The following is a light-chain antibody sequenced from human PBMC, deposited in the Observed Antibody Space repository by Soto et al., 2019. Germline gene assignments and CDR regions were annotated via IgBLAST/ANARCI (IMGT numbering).Light chain of an antibody. J-gene: IGLJ1*01. CDR1: SSDVGGYNY. V-gene: IGLV2-8*01. CDR2: EVN. Sequence: QSALTQPPSASGSPGQSVAISCTGTSSDVGGYNYVSWYQQHPGKAPKLMIYEVNKRPSGVPDRFSGSKSGNTASLNISGLQAEDEADYYCISYTGSSTSYVFGTGTKVTVL. CDR3: ISYTGSSTSYV.